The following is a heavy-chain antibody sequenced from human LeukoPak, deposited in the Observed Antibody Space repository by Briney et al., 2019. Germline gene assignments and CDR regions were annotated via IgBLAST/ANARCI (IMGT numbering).Heavy chain of an antibody. Sequence: ASVKVSCKASGGTFSSYAISWVRQAPGHGLEWMGGIIPIFGTANYAQKFQGRVTITADESTSTAYMELSSLRSEDTAVYYCARLDSSDYYGSGSYPSYWGQGTLVTVSS. V-gene: IGHV1-69*13. CDR3: ARLDSSDYYGSGSYPSY. CDR2: IIPIFGTA. J-gene: IGHJ4*02. CDR1: GGTFSSYA. D-gene: IGHD3-10*01.